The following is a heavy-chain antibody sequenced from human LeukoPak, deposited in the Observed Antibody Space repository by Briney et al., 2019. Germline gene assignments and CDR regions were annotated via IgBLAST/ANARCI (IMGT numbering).Heavy chain of an antibody. CDR1: GGSVSSGSYC. V-gene: IGHV4-61*01. Sequence: SSETLSLTCTVSGGSVSSGSYCWSWIRQPPGKGLEWIGYIYYSGSTNYNPSLKSRVTISVDTSKNQFSLKLSSVTAADTAVYYCARTYYYDSSGYYGWFDPWGQGTLVTVSS. D-gene: IGHD3-22*01. CDR2: IYYSGST. CDR3: ARTYYYDSSGYYGWFDP. J-gene: IGHJ5*02.